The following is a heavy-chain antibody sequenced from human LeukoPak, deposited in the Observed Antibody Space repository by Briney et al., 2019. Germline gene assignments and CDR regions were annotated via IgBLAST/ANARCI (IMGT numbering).Heavy chain of an antibody. CDR1: GYTFTRYY. D-gene: IGHD5-12*01. J-gene: IGHJ4*02. CDR3: ARDGGWYSGYDGPFDY. Sequence: VKVSCKASGYTFTRYYMHWVRQAPGQGLEWMGWINPNSGGTNYAQKFQGRVTMTRDTSISTAYMELSRLRSDDTAVYYCARDGGWYSGYDGPFDYWGQGTLVTVSS. V-gene: IGHV1-2*02. CDR2: INPNSGGT.